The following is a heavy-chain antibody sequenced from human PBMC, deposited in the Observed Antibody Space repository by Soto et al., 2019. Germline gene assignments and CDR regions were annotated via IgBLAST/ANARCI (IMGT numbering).Heavy chain of an antibody. CDR1: GFTFSSYG. V-gene: IGHV3-30*18. D-gene: IGHD4-17*01. CDR2: ISYDGSNK. Sequence: GGSLRLSCAASGFTFSSYGMHWVRQAPGKGLEWVAVISYDGSNKYYADSVKGRFTISRDNSKNTLYLQMNSLRAEDTAVYYCAKGKRTTVVTPEDYWGQGTLVTVSS. CDR3: AKGKRTTVVTPEDY. J-gene: IGHJ4*02.